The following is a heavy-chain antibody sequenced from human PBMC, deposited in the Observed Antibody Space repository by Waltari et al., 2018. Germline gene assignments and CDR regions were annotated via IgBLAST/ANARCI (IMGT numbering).Heavy chain of an antibody. J-gene: IGHJ4*02. CDR3: ARDSTYCSGGSCYSDY. CDR2: IKQDGSEK. Sequence: EVQLVESGGGLVQPGGSLRLSCAASGFTFSSYWMSWVRQAPGKGLEWVANIKQDGSEKYYVDSVKGRFTISRDNAKNSLYLQMNSLRAEDTAVYYCARDSTYCSGGSCYSDYWGQGTLVTVSS. CDR1: GFTFSSYW. D-gene: IGHD2-15*01. V-gene: IGHV3-7*01.